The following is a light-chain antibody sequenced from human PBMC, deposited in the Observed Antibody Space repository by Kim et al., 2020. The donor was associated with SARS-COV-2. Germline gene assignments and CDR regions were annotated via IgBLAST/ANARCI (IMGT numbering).Light chain of an antibody. J-gene: IGLJ1*01. CDR3: ESWDTSLNVHV. V-gene: IGLV1-51*01. CDR2: DNN. CDR1: SPTMQTNL. Sequence: GQKVTISCSGSSPTMQTNLVCWYQQVPGTAPTLLIYDNNRRPSGIPDRFSGSKSGTSATLDITGLQTGDEADYYCESWDTSLNVHVFGTGTKVTVL.